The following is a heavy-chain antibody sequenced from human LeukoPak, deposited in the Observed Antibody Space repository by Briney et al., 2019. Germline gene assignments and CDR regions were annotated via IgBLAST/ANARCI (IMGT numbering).Heavy chain of an antibody. J-gene: IGHJ2*01. CDR1: GYTFTSYY. D-gene: IGHD4-17*01. Sequence: ASVKVSCKASGYTFTSYYMHWVRQAPGQGLEWMGIINPSGGSTSYAQKFQGRVTMTRDTSTSTVYMELSSLRSEDTAVYYCAKYSDYGASGWYFDLWGRGTLVTVSS. CDR2: INPSGGST. CDR3: AKYSDYGASGWYFDL. V-gene: IGHV1-46*01.